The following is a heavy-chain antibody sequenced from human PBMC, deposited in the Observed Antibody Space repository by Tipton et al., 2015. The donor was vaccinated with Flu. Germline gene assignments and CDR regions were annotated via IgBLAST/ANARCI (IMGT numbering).Heavy chain of an antibody. CDR1: GGSISSGRYY. Sequence: TLSLTCTVSGGSISSGRYYWSWIRRPAGKGLEWIGRINTTGSTNYNPSLKSRLAISADTAKNQFFLRLTSVTAADSAVHYCARDYSSYWSYNWFDPWGQG. J-gene: IGHJ5*02. CDR2: INTTGST. CDR3: ARDYSSYWSYNWFDP. D-gene: IGHD6-19*01. V-gene: IGHV4-61*02.